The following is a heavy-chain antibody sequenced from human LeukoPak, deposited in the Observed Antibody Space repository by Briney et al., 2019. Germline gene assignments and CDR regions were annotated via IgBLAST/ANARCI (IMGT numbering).Heavy chain of an antibody. D-gene: IGHD6-19*01. CDR1: GFTFSSSA. J-gene: IGHJ4*02. CDR2: ISYDGSKK. V-gene: IGHV3-30*04. Sequence: PGRSLRLSCAASGFTFSSSAMQCVRQAPGKGLEWVAVISYDGSKKYYADSVKGRFTISRDDSKNTLYLQMNSLRGEDTAVYHCARSRSASTSGWYDYFDYWGRGTLVTVSS. CDR3: ARSRSASTSGWYDYFDY.